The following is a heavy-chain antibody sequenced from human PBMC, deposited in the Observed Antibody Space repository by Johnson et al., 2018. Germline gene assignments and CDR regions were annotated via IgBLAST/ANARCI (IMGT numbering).Heavy chain of an antibody. CDR3: ARDCLAYADYGCFQD. CDR2: ISHDGSNK. V-gene: IGHV3-30-3*01. D-gene: IGHD4-17*01. J-gene: IGHJ1*01. CDR1: GFTFSIYA. Sequence: VQLVEAGGGVVQAGRSRRLSCSASGFTFSIYAMHWVRQAPGKGLEGVAVISHDGSNKEYGGSVKGRFTISKDKSMNTLYLQMTSLIIEDTDVYYCARDCLAYADYGCFQDWGQGTLVTVSS.